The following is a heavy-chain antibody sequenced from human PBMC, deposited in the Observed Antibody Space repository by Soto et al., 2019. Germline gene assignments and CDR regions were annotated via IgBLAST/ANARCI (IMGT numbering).Heavy chain of an antibody. V-gene: IGHV3-30-3*01. CDR1: GFAFSSYA. CDR3: SRELSGSGD. J-gene: IGHJ4*02. CDR2: ISYDGSNK. D-gene: IGHD3-10*01. Sequence: QVQLVESGGGVVQPGRSLRLSCAASGFAFSSYAMHWVRQAPGKGLEWVAVISYDGSNKYYADSVKGRFTISRANSKNTLYLQMNSLRAEDTAVSYCSRELSGSGDWGQGTLVTVSS.